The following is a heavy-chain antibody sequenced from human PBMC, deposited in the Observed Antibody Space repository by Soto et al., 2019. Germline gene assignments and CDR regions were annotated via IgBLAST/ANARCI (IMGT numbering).Heavy chain of an antibody. V-gene: IGHV3-30*04. Sequence: QVQLVESGGGVVQPGRSLRLSCAASGFTFSSYAMHWVRQAPGKGLEWVAVISFDGTNKYYTDSVKGRFTIARDNSKKTLYLQMNSLRAEDTAVYYCAKDPSASGSYYDYWGQGTLVTVSS. J-gene: IGHJ4*02. CDR1: GFTFSSYA. CDR2: ISFDGTNK. D-gene: IGHD1-26*01. CDR3: AKDPSASGSYYDY.